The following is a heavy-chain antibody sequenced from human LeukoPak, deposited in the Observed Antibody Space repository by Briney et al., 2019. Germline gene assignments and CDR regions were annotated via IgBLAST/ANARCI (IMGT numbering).Heavy chain of an antibody. CDR3: AKERGYKHYDFWDY. CDR2: ISGTGDAT. D-gene: IGHD3-3*01. Sequence: GGSLRLSCGASGFTFSSHAMSWIRQAPGEGLEWVSVISGTGDATYYADSVRGRFTISRDNSKNTLYLQMNSLRAEDTAVYYCAKERGYKHYDFWDYWGQGTLVTVSS. V-gene: IGHV3-23*01. CDR1: GFTFSSHA. J-gene: IGHJ4*02.